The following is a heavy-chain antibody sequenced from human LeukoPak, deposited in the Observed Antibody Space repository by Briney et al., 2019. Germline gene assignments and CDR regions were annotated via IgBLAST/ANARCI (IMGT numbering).Heavy chain of an antibody. CDR2: IYYSGST. CDR3: ARSRRINGSDP. Sequence: SETLSLTCTVSAGSISSSSYYWGWIRQPPGKGLEWIGSIYYSGSTYYNPSLKSRVTISVDTSKNQFSLKLSSVTAADTAVYYCARSRRINGSDPCGQGTLVTVSS. V-gene: IGHV4-39*01. CDR1: AGSISSSSYY. J-gene: IGHJ5*02.